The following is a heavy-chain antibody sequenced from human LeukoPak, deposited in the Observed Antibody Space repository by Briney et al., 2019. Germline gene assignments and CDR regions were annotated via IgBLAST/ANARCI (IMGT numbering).Heavy chain of an antibody. J-gene: IGHJ4*02. Sequence: GFLRLSCVASGFTFSAFSMNWVRQAPGRGLEWVSSISGTVGYIHDADSLQGRFTISRDTSKNTLYLQMNSLRPEDTALYFCAIGADYCFPNWGQGTLVTVSS. D-gene: IGHD2/OR15-2a*01. CDR1: GFTFSAFS. CDR2: ISGTVGYI. V-gene: IGHV3-21*01. CDR3: AIGADYCFPN.